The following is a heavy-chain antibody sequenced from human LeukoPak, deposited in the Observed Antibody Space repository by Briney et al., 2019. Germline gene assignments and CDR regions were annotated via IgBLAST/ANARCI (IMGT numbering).Heavy chain of an antibody. V-gene: IGHV3-7*01. Sequence: GGSLRLSCVASGFTFSSRDWMTWVRQAPGKGLEWVANIKQDGSEKNYVDSVKGRLTISRDNAKNSLYLQMNSLRAEDTAVYYCARDRGGSPNWFDPWGQGTLVTVSS. J-gene: IGHJ5*02. CDR1: GFTFSSRDW. CDR3: ARDRGGSPNWFDP. D-gene: IGHD3-16*01. CDR2: IKQDGSEK.